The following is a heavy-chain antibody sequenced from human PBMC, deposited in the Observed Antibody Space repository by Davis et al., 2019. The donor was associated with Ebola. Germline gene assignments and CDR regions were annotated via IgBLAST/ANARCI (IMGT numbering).Heavy chain of an antibody. J-gene: IGHJ4*02. CDR1: GLPFSSYA. D-gene: IGHD1-26*01. Sequence: GRSLRLSFAASGLPFSSYAMHWVRQAPGKGLEWVAVISYDGSNKYYADSVKGRFTISRDNSKNTLYLQMNSLRAEDTAVYYCVRDSIEGATTFDYWGQGTLVTVAS. V-gene: IGHV3-30*03. CDR2: ISYDGSNK. CDR3: VRDSIEGATTFDY.